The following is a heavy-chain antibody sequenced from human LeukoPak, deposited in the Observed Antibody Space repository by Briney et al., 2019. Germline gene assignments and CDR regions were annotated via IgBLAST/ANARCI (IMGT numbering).Heavy chain of an antibody. Sequence: SETLSLTCTVSGGSISSGSYYWSWIRQPAGKGLEWIGRIYTSGSTNYNPSLKSRVTISVDTSKNQFSLKLSSVTAADTAVYYCARVGGIYYDSSGYFDAFDIWGQGTMVTVPS. CDR1: GGSISSGSYY. V-gene: IGHV4-61*02. CDR3: ARVGGIYYDSSGYFDAFDI. D-gene: IGHD3-22*01. CDR2: IYTSGST. J-gene: IGHJ3*02.